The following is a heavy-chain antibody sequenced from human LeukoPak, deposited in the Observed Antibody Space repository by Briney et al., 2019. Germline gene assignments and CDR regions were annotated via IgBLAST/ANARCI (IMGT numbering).Heavy chain of an antibody. CDR2: IIPILGIA. J-gene: IGHJ3*02. V-gene: IGHV1-69*04. Sequence: SVKVSCKASGGTFSSYAISWVRQAPGQGLEWMGRIIPILGIANYAQKFQGRVTITADKSTSTANMELSILRSEDTAVYYCARGLTYYYDRGAFDIWGQGTMVTVSS. CDR1: GGTFSSYA. CDR3: ARGLTYYYDRGAFDI. D-gene: IGHD3-22*01.